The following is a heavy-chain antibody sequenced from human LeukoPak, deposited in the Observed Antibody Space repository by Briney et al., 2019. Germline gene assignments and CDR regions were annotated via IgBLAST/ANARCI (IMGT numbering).Heavy chain of an antibody. Sequence: ASVTVSCKASGYTFTGYYMHWVRQAPGQGLEWMGWINPNSGGTNYAQKFQGRVTMTRDTSISTAYMELSRLRSDDTAVYYCARGGRNPDYYYYYMDVWGKGTTVTVSS. CDR1: GYTFTGYY. V-gene: IGHV1-2*02. CDR2: INPNSGGT. CDR3: ARGGRNPDYYYYYMDV. D-gene: IGHD3-10*01. J-gene: IGHJ6*03.